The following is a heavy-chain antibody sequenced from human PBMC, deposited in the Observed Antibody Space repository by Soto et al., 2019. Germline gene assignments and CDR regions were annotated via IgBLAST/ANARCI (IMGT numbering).Heavy chain of an antibody. D-gene: IGHD2-15*01. V-gene: IGHV1-46*01. CDR1: GYTFTSYY. CDR3: ARDARRERCSGGSCYLY. Sequence: QVQLVQSGAEVKKPGASVKVSCKASGYTFTSYYMHWVRQAPGQGLEWMGIINPSGGSTSYAQKFQGRVTMTRDTSPSTVYMELSSLRSEDTAVYYCARDARRERCSGGSCYLYWGQGTLVTVSS. J-gene: IGHJ4*02. CDR2: INPSGGST.